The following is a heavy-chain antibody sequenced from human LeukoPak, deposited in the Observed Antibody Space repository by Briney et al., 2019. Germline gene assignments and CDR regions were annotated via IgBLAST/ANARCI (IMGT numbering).Heavy chain of an antibody. CDR3: ARGYSGYAY. J-gene: IGHJ4*02. D-gene: IGHD5-12*01. Sequence: GGSLRLSCVVSGFTFNTYWMSWVRQAPGKGLEWVANIKQDGSDKYYVDSVKGRFTISRDNAKNSLYLQMNSLRAEDTALYYCARGYSGYAYWGQGTLVTVSS. CDR2: IKQDGSDK. V-gene: IGHV3-7*03. CDR1: GFTFNTYW.